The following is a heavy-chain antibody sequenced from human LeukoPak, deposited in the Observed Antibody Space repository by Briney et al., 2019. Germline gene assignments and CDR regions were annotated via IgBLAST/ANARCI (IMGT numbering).Heavy chain of an antibody. CDR3: ARTRAPSYGRVLYYMDV. J-gene: IGHJ6*03. D-gene: IGHD5-18*01. Sequence: GGSLRLSCAASGFTFSSYSMNWVRQAPRKGLEWVSSIISSSSYIYYADSVKGRFTISRDNAKNSLYLQMNSLRAEDTAVYYCARTRAPSYGRVLYYMDVWGKGTTVTVSS. CDR2: IISSSSYI. V-gene: IGHV3-21*01. CDR1: GFTFSSYS.